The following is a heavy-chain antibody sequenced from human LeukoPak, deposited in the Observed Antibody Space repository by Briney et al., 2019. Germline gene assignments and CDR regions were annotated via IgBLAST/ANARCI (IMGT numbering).Heavy chain of an antibody. V-gene: IGHV3-30*03. CDR1: GCTFSSYG. CDR3: ARLMSVTTSDY. D-gene: IGHD4-17*01. CDR2: ISYDGRNK. J-gene: IGHJ4*02. Sequence: GGSLRLSCAASGCTFSSYGMHWVRQAPGKGLEWVAAISYDGRNKYYADSVKGRFTISRDNSKNTLYLQMNSLRAEDTAVYYCARLMSVTTSDYWGQGTLVTVSS.